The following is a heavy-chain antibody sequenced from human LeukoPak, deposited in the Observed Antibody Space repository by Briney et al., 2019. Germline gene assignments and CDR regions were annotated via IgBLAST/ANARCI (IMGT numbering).Heavy chain of an antibody. J-gene: IGHJ4*02. CDR1: GGSFSGYY. CDR3: ARGLYYYDSSGYPVEYYFDY. V-gene: IGHV4-34*01. Sequence: AETLSLTCAVYGGSFSGYYWSWIRQPPGKGLEWIGEINHSGSTNYNPSLKSRVTISVDTSKNQFSLKLSSVTAADTAVYYCARGLYYYDSSGYPVEYYFDYWGQGTRVPLSS. D-gene: IGHD3-22*01. CDR2: INHSGST.